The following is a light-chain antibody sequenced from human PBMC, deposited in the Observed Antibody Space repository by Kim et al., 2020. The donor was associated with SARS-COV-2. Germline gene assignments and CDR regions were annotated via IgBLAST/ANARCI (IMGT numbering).Light chain of an antibody. J-gene: IGLJ3*02. Sequence: GVTISCTGSSSNIGAGYDVQWYQHLPGTAPKVLIYGNNNRPSGVPDRFSGSKSGTSASLAITGLQAEDEADYFCQSYDIRLSTSVFGGGTQLTVL. CDR1: SSNIGAGYD. CDR2: GNN. V-gene: IGLV1-40*01. CDR3: QSYDIRLSTSV.